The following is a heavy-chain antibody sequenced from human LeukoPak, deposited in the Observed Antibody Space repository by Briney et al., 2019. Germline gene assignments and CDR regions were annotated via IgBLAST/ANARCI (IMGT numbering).Heavy chain of an antibody. CDR3: ARVGRGVSTIFDY. CDR2: IYYTET. Sequence: PSETLSLTCTVSGGSVSNYYWSWIRQSPGKGLEWIGYIYYTETSYNPSLKSRVTISADTSKNQFSLKLYSVTAADTAVYYCARVGRGVSTIFDYWGQGTLVTVSS. V-gene: IGHV4-59*02. D-gene: IGHD3-10*01. CDR1: GGSVSNYY. J-gene: IGHJ4*02.